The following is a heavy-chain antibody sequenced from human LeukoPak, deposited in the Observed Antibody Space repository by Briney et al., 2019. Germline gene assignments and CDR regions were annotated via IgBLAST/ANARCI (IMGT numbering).Heavy chain of an antibody. V-gene: IGHV3-74*01. CDR1: GFPFRSYW. CDR2: INSEGSSS. CDR3: VRGDNAADYGYYYGLDV. D-gene: IGHD4-17*01. J-gene: IGHJ6*04. Sequence: GGSRRLSCSASGFPFRSYWMHWVRQVPGKGPVWVSRINSEGSSSSFADSVKGRFTISRDNAKNTLYLQMNSLRAEDTAVYYCVRGDNAADYGYYYGLDVWGGGTAVSVSS.